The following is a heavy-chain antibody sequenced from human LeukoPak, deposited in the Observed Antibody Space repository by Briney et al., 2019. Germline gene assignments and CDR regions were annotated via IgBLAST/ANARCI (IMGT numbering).Heavy chain of an antibody. V-gene: IGHV3-53*01. CDR1: GFTVSSNY. CDR2: IYSGGST. D-gene: IGHD2-15*01. Sequence: GGSLRLSCAASGFTVSSNYMSWVRQAPGKGLEWVSVIYSGGSTYYADSVKGRFTISRDTSKNTLYLQMNSLRAEDTAVYYCAKWGCSGSSCYPFAYWGQGTRVTVSS. CDR3: AKWGCSGSSCYPFAY. J-gene: IGHJ4*02.